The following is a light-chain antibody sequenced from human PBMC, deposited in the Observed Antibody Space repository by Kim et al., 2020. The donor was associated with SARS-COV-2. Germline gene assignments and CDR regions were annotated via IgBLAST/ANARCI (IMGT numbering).Light chain of an antibody. CDR1: QSISTW. CDR3: QQYSSYTPLT. J-gene: IGKJ4*01. CDR2: KAS. Sequence: SVGDRVTITCRASQSISTWLAWYQQKPGKAPKVLIYKASSLESGVPSRFSGSGSGTEFTLTISSLQPDDFATYYCQQYSSYTPLTFGGGTKVDIK. V-gene: IGKV1-5*03.